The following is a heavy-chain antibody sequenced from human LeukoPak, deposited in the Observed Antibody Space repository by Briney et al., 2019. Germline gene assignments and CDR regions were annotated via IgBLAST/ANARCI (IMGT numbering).Heavy chain of an antibody. D-gene: IGHD4-17*01. CDR2: INHSGST. CDR1: GGSFSGYY. CDR3: APPPTVTTGY. J-gene: IGHJ4*02. Sequence: SETLSLTCAVYGGSFSGYYWSWIRQPPGKGLEWIGEINHSGSTNYNPSLKSRVTISVDTSKNQFSLKLSSATAADTAVYYCAPPPTVTTGYWGQGTLVTVSS. V-gene: IGHV4-34*01.